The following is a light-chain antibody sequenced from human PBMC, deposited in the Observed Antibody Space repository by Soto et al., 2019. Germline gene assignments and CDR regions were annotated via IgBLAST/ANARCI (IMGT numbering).Light chain of an antibody. J-gene: IGLJ2*01. Sequence: QSALTQPASVSGSPGQSITISCTGTSSDVGGYNYVSWYQQHPGKAPKLMIYAVSNRPSGVSNRFSASKSGNTASLTISGVQAEDEADYYCSSFTSSSILVFGGGTKLTVL. CDR1: SSDVGGYNY. V-gene: IGLV2-14*01. CDR2: AVS. CDR3: SSFTSSSILV.